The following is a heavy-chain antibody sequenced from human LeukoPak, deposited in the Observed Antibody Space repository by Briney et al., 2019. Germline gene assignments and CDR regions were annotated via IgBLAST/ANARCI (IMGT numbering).Heavy chain of an antibody. CDR2: ISGSGGST. J-gene: IGHJ3*02. CDR3: AKTAYYYDSSGYSDAFDI. D-gene: IGHD3-22*01. CDR1: GFTLSSYA. Sequence: GGSLRLSCAASGFTLSSYAMSWVRQAPGKGLEWVSAISGSGGSTYYADSVKGRFTISRDNSKNTLYLQMNSLRAEDTAVYYCAKTAYYYDSSGYSDAFDIWGQGTMVTVSS. V-gene: IGHV3-23*01.